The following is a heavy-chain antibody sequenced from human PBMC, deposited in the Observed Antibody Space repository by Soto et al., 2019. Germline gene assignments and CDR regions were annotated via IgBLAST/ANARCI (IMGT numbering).Heavy chain of an antibody. CDR3: ARAAHGDGSLYNWIDP. V-gene: IGHV3-30-3*01. Sequence: GGSLRLSCAASGFTFSSYSMHWVRQTPGKGLEWVADISYDGGDKYYADSVKGRLTISRDNSKNTLDLQMTSLRVEDTAVYYCARAAHGDGSLYNWIDPWGQGALVTVSS. J-gene: IGHJ5*02. D-gene: IGHD4-17*01. CDR1: GFTFSSYS. CDR2: ISYDGGDK.